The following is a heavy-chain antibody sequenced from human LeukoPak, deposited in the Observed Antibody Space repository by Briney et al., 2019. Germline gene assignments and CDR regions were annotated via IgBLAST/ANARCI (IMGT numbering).Heavy chain of an antibody. D-gene: IGHD1-26*01. Sequence: SVKVSCKASGGTFSSYAICWVRQAPGQGLEWMGGIIPIFGTANYAQKFQGRVTITADESTSTAYMEPSSLRSEDTAVYYCARVPSGSYRWFDPWGQGTLVTVSS. CDR2: IIPIFGTA. CDR3: ARVPSGSYRWFDP. CDR1: GGTFSSYA. J-gene: IGHJ5*02. V-gene: IGHV1-69*13.